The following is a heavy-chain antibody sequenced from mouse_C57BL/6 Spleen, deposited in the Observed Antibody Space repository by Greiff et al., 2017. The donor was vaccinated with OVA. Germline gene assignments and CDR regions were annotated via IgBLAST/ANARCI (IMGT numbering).Heavy chain of an antibody. CDR2: ISSGSSTI. CDR1: GFTFSDYG. D-gene: IGHD2-1*01. V-gene: IGHV5-17*01. CDR3: ARDGNYVCDYANDY. Sequence: EVQVVESGGGLVKPGGSLKLSCAASGFTFSDYGMHWVRQAPEKGLEWVAYISSGSSTIYYADNVKGRFTISRDNAKNTLFLQMTSLRSEDTAMYYCARDGNYVCDYANDYWGQGTSVTVSS. J-gene: IGHJ4*01.